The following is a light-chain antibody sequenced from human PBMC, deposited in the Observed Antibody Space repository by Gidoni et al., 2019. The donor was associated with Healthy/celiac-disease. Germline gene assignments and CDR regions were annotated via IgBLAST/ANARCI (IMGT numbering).Light chain of an antibody. CDR1: QDISNF. J-gene: IGKJ3*01. CDR2: DAS. V-gene: IGKV1-33*01. Sequence: DIQMTQSPSSLSASVGDRVTITCQASQDISNFLNWYQQKPGKAPKLLIYDASNLETGVPSRFSGHGSGTDFTFTNRNLQPEDIATYYCQQYDNLPPFTFGPGTKVDIK. CDR3: QQYDNLPPFT.